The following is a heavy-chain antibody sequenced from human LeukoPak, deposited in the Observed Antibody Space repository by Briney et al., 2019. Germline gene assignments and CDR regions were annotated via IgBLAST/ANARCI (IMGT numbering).Heavy chain of an antibody. CDR2: INPNSGDS. J-gene: IGHJ4*02. Sequence: ASVKVSCKASGYKXTGYYMHGVRQAPGQGLEWMGWINPNSGDSHHAQKFQGRVTMTRDTSISTAYMELSRLRSDDTAVYYCAREIGGILVFDYWGQGTLVTVSS. V-gene: IGHV1-2*02. CDR1: GYKXTGYY. D-gene: IGHD5-18*01. CDR3: AREIGGILVFDY.